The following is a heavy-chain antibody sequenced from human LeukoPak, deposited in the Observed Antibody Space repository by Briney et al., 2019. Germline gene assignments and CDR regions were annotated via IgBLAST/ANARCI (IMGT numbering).Heavy chain of an antibody. D-gene: IGHD2-2*02. CDR2: IRHDGSNK. CDR3: AREYCSSTSCYSARD. Sequence: GGSLRLSCAASGFTFNTYGMHWVRQVPGKGLEWVAFIRHDGSNKYYADSVKGRFTVSRDNSKDTLYLQMNSLRAEDTAVYYCAREYCSSTSCYSARDWGQGTLVTVSS. J-gene: IGHJ4*02. CDR1: GFTFNTYG. V-gene: IGHV3-30*02.